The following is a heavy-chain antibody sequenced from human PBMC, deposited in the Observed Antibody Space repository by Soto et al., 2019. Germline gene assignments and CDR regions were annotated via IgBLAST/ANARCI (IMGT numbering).Heavy chain of an antibody. Sequence: QVQLQESGPGLVKPSQTLSLTCTVSGGSISSGGYYWSWIRQHPGKGLEWIGYIYYSGSTYYNPSLKSRVTISVDTSKNQFSLKLSSVTAADTAVYYCARSIRFLEWPPPPLDYWGQGTLVTVSS. CDR1: GGSISSGGYY. CDR3: ARSIRFLEWPPPPLDY. D-gene: IGHD3-3*01. CDR2: IYYSGST. V-gene: IGHV4-31*03. J-gene: IGHJ4*02.